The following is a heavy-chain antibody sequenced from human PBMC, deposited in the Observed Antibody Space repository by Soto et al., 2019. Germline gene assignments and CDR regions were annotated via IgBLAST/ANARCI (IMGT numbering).Heavy chain of an antibody. CDR2: ISGSGDST. Sequence: GGSLRLSCSASGFTFSSYGMTFSSYAMSWVRQAPGKGLEWVSTISGSGDSTYYADSVKGRFTISRDNYKNTLYLQMNSLRVDATAVYYCAREGKSSISCNTGCRFDYWGQGNLVTVSS. J-gene: IGHJ4*02. CDR3: AREGKSSISCNTGCRFDY. CDR1: GFTFSSYGMTFSSYA. V-gene: IGHV3-23*01. D-gene: IGHD2-2*01.